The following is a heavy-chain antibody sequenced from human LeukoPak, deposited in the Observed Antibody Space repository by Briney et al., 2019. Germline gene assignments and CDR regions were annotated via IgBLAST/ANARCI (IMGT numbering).Heavy chain of an antibody. Sequence: SETLSLTCTVSGGSVSSGRYYWSWIRQPPGKGLEWIGYIYYSGSTNYNPSLKSRVTISVDTSKNQFSLKLSSVTAADTAVYYCAFDSNGDQNYFDYWGQGTLVTVSS. CDR3: AFDSNGDQNYFDY. J-gene: IGHJ4*02. CDR1: GGSVSSGRYY. V-gene: IGHV4-61*01. CDR2: IYYSGST. D-gene: IGHD4-17*01.